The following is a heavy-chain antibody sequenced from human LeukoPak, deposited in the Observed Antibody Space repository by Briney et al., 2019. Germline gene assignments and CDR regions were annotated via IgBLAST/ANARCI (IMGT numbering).Heavy chain of an antibody. D-gene: IGHD3-10*01. Sequence: GGALRLSCAASGFTFSSYAMHWVRQAPGKGQEWVAVISYDGSNKYYADSVKGRFTISRDNSKNTLYLQMNSLRAEDTAVYYCAREEVRGAREYYYGMDVWGQGTTVTVSS. CDR3: AREEVRGAREYYYGMDV. CDR2: ISYDGSNK. CDR1: GFTFSSYA. J-gene: IGHJ6*02. V-gene: IGHV3-30-3*01.